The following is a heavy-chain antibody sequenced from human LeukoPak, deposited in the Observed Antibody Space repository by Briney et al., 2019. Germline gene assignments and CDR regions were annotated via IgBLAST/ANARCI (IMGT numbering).Heavy chain of an antibody. CDR2: INHSGST. J-gene: IGHJ3*02. CDR3: ARGPSRRLGQRHKDAFDI. V-gene: IGHV4-34*01. CDR1: GGSFSGYY. Sequence: SETLSLTCAVYGGSFSGYYWSWIRQPPGKGLEWIGEINHSGSTNYNPSLKSRVTISVDTSKNQFSLKLSSVTAADTAVYYCARGPSRRLGQRHKDAFDIWGQGTMVTVSS.